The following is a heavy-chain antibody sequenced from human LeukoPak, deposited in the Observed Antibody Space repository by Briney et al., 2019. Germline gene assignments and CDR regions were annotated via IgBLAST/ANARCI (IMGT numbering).Heavy chain of an antibody. CDR2: IWNDGSNK. CDR1: GSTFSIYG. V-gene: IGHV3-33*01. Sequence: GGSLRLSCAASGSTFSIYGMHWVRQAPGKGLEWVAVIWNDGSNKYYADSVKGRFTISRDNSKNTLYLQMNSLRVEGTAVYSCARASGPFDYWGQGTLVTVSS. J-gene: IGHJ4*02. CDR3: ARASGPFDY. D-gene: IGHD3-10*01.